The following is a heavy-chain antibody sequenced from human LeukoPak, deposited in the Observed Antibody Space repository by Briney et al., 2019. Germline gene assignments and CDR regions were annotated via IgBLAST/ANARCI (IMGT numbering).Heavy chain of an antibody. Sequence: GGSLRLSCAASGFTFSTQTINWVRQAPGKGLERVSSISSNSTYRYYADSVKGRFTIPRDNAKNSLFLQMNSLRAEDTAVYYCATDPPYSRSGLYFDYWGQGTLVTVSS. CDR3: ATDPPYSRSGLYFDY. CDR1: GFTFSTQT. V-gene: IGHV3-21*06. J-gene: IGHJ4*02. D-gene: IGHD6-13*01. CDR2: ISSNSTYR.